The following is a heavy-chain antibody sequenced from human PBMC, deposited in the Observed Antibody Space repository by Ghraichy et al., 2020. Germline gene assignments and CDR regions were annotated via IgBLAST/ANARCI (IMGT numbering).Heavy chain of an antibody. V-gene: IGHV1-69*06. Sequence: SVKVSCKASGGTFSSYAISWVRQAPGQGLEWMGGIIPIFGTANYAQKFQGRVTITAEKATSRAYMELSSLRSEDTAVYYCARDGQESTFDYRGQGTLVTVSS. CDR3: ARDGQESTFDY. J-gene: IGHJ4*02. CDR2: IIPIFGTA. D-gene: IGHD3-10*01. CDR1: GGTFSSYA.